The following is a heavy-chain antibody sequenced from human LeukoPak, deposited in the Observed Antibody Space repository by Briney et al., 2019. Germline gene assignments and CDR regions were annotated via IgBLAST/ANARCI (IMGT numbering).Heavy chain of an antibody. CDR3: VKGGLYDYVGLAFDI. CDR2: ISTNGRFT. CDR1: GFTFSNHA. D-gene: IGHD3-16*01. J-gene: IGHJ3*02. Sequence: GGSLRLSCSASGFTFSNHAMHWVRQAPGKGLEYVSGISTNGRFTYYADSVKGRFTISRDNSKNTLYLQMSSLRAEDTAVYYCVKGGLYDYVGLAFDIWGQGTMVTVSS. V-gene: IGHV3-64D*06.